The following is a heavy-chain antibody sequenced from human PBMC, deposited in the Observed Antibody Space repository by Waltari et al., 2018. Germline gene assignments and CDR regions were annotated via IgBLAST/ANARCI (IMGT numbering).Heavy chain of an antibody. V-gene: IGHV1-2*06. CDR3: ARTPVTTMGYWYFDL. CDR1: GYTFTGYY. D-gene: IGHD4-17*01. CDR2: INPNSGGT. Sequence: QVQLVQSGAEVKKPGASVKVSCKASGYTFTGYYMHWVRQAPGQGLEWMGRINPNSGGTNYAQKFQGRGTMTRDTSISTAYMELSRLRSDDTAVYYCARTPVTTMGYWYFDLWGRGTLVTVSS. J-gene: IGHJ2*01.